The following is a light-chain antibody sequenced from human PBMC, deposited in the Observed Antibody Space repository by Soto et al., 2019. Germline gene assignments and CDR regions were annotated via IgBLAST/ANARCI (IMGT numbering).Light chain of an antibody. CDR2: SVS. J-gene: IGKJ4*01. CDR1: QSVSSN. V-gene: IGKV3-15*01. CDR3: QQAKSFPLP. Sequence: VVTLSPATLSVSPGGRATLACRASQSVSSNVAWYQQKPGQAPRLLIYSVSTRATGIPARFSGSGSGTEFTLTISSLQPEDFATYCCQQAKSFPLPFGGGTKVDIK.